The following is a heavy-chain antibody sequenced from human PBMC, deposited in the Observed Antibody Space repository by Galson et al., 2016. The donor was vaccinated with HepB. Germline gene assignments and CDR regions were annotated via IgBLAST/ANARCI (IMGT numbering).Heavy chain of an antibody. J-gene: IGHJ4*02. CDR2: IRSKVNSYAT. CDR3: VRKVGVTHTLGY. D-gene: IGHD1-26*01. V-gene: IGHV3-73*01. Sequence: SLRLSCAASGFIFSDSAMHWVRQASGKGLEWVGRIRSKVNSYATAYAASVKGRFTISRDDSKNTTYLQMSSLKTEDTAGYYCVRKVGVTHTLGYWGQGTPVTVSS. CDR1: GFIFSDSA.